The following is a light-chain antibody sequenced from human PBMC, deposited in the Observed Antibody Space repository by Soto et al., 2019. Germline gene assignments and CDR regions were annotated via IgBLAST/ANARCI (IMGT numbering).Light chain of an antibody. CDR2: DVT. J-gene: IGLJ1*01. CDR1: SSDVGGYNY. V-gene: IGLV2-14*03. Sequence: QSVLTQPASVSGSPGQSITISCTGTSSDVGGYNYVSWYQHHPGKAPKLIIYDVTNRPSGVSSPFSGSKSGNTASLTISGLQPEDEADYYCGSYTTSNTRQIVFGTGTKVTVL. CDR3: GSYTTSNTRQIV.